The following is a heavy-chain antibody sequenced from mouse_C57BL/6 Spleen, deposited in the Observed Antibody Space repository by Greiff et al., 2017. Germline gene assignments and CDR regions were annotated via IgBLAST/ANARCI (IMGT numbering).Heavy chain of an antibody. CDR3: ARSDDYDGFDY. CDR1: GYTFTSYW. CDR2: INPSNGGT. Sequence: QVQLQQPGTELVKPGASVKLSCKASGYTFTSYWMHWVKQRPGQGLEWIGNINPSNGGTNYNEKFKSKATLPVDKSSSTAYMQPTSLTSEDSAVYYFARSDDYDGFDYWGQGTTLTVSS. J-gene: IGHJ2*01. V-gene: IGHV1-53*01. D-gene: IGHD2-4*01.